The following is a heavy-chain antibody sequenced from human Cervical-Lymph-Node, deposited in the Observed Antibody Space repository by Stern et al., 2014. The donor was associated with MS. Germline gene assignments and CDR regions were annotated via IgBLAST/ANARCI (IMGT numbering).Heavy chain of an antibody. Sequence: MQLVQSGAEVKKPGESLKISCKLSGYSFTIYYIAWVLQMPGKGLEWMWFIYLFVSDTTYSPSFQAQVSISADKSITTAYLQWSSLRASDTAMYYCARHVQGFDYWGQGTLVTVSS. J-gene: IGHJ4*02. CDR2: IYLFVSDT. V-gene: IGHV5-51*01. CDR3: ARHVQGFDY. CDR1: GYSFTIYY.